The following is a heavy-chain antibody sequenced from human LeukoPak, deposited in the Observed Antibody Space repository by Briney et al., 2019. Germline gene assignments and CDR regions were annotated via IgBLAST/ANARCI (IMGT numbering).Heavy chain of an antibody. D-gene: IGHD2-8*01. CDR1: GFTFSNYA. Sequence: GGSLRLSCAASGFTFSNYAMTWVRQAPGKGLEWVSTISGGGDSTYYADCVRGRFTISRDDSKSTLYLQMNSLRAEDTAVYYCAKTPDYCTNGVCYTLHYFDYWGQGTLVTVSS. J-gene: IGHJ4*02. V-gene: IGHV3-23*01. CDR3: AKTPDYCTNGVCYTLHYFDY. CDR2: ISGGGDST.